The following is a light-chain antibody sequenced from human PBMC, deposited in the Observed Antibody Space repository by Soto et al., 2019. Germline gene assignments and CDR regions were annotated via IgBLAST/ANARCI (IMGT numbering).Light chain of an antibody. CDR1: SSNIGSNY. CDR3: AAWDDSLSGPWVV. V-gene: IGLV1-47*01. J-gene: IGLJ2*01. CDR2: RNN. Sequence: QSVLIQPPSASGTPGQRVTISCSGSSSNIGSNYVYWYQQLPGTAPKLLIYRNNQRPSGVPDRFSGSKSGTSASLAISGLRSEDEADYYCAAWDDSLSGPWVVFGGGTKLTVL.